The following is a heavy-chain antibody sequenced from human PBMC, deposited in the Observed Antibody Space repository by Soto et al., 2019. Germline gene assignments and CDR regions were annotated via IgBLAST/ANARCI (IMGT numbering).Heavy chain of an antibody. J-gene: IGHJ4*02. D-gene: IGHD6-19*01. CDR2: IYNSVIT. Sequence: QVLMHESGPGLVKPSETLSLTCTVSGASVSSGNQYVSWIRQPPGKRLEWIGFIYNSVITNYSPYLKSRVSISADTSRNQFSLKVSSVTAADTAVYYCARGWDANSWGQGALVTVSS. CDR3: ARGWDANS. V-gene: IGHV4-61*01. CDR1: GASVSSGNQY.